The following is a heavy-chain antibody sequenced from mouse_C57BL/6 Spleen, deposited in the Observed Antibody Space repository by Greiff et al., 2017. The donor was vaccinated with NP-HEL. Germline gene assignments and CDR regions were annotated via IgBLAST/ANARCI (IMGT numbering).Heavy chain of an antibody. CDR2: INPNNGGT. CDR3: ARGGSMVTTWSFDY. V-gene: IGHV1-22*01. Sequence: EVQLQESGPELVKPGASVKMSCKASGYTFTDYNMHWVKQSHGKSLEWIGYINPNNGGTSYNQKFKGKATLTVNKSSSTAYMELRSLTSEDSAVYYCARGGSMVTTWSFDYWGQGTTLTVSS. J-gene: IGHJ2*01. D-gene: IGHD2-2*01. CDR1: GYTFTDYN.